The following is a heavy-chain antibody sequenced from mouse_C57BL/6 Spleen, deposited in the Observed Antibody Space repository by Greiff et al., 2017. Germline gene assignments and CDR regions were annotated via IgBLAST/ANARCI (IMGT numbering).Heavy chain of an antibody. Sequence: VKLVESGPGLVAPSQSLYITCTASGFSLTSYGVSWVRQPPGKGLEWLGVIWGDGSTNYHSAVISRLSISKDNSKGQVVLKLNSLQTDDTATYYCAKPYGGWFAYWGQGTLVTVSA. V-gene: IGHV2-3*01. D-gene: IGHD1-1*02. CDR1: GFSLTSYG. CDR3: AKPYGGWFAY. J-gene: IGHJ3*01. CDR2: IWGDGST.